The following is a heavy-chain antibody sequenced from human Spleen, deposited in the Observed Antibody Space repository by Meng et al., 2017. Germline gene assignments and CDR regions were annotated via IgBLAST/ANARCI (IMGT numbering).Heavy chain of an antibody. Sequence: VRLEKSAVEVKKPGASVKVSCKASAYTFPSYYIPWVRRAPGQGLDWMGRIDPNSGVTEYAQKFQGRVTMTGDTSISTAYMELSKLRSDDTAIYYCVRDEDISAAGKLFGDYWGQGTLVTVSS. CDR2: IDPNSGVT. D-gene: IGHD6-13*01. V-gene: IGHV1-2*06. CDR1: AYTFPSYY. J-gene: IGHJ4*02. CDR3: VRDEDISAAGKLFGDY.